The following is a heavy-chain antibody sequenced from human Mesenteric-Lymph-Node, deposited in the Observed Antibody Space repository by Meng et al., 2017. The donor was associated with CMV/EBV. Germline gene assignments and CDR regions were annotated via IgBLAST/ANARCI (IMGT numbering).Heavy chain of an antibody. D-gene: IGHD2-8*01. CDR2: INPNSGVP. CDR3: ARDNVNPDGFDP. Sequence: VQLVQSRAEVGKPGASVMVSCKASGYTFTDFYIHWVRQAPGQGLEWMGRINPNSGVPNSAQNFQGRVTMTRDTSISTAYMELGRLTSDDTAVYYCARDNVNPDGFDPWGQGTLVTVSS. CDR1: GYTFTDFY. J-gene: IGHJ5*02. V-gene: IGHV1-2*06.